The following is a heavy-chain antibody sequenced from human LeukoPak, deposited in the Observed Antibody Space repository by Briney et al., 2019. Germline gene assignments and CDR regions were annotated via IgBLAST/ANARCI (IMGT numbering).Heavy chain of an antibody. CDR3: ARGDDSSGYKVYYYYYYMDV. D-gene: IGHD3-22*01. Sequence: ASVKVSCKASGYTFTGYYMHWVRQAPGQGLEWMGWINPNSGGTNYAQKFQGRVTMTRDTSISTAYMELSSLRSEDTAVYYCARGDDSSGYKVYYYYYYMDVWGKGTTVTISS. CDR2: INPNSGGT. V-gene: IGHV1-2*02. J-gene: IGHJ6*03. CDR1: GYTFTGYY.